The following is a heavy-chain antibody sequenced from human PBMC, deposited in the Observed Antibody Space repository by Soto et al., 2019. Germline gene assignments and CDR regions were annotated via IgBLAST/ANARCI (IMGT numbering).Heavy chain of an antibody. V-gene: IGHV1-69*13. D-gene: IGHD2-2*01. CDR2: IIPIFGTA. Sequence: GASVKVSCKASGGTFSSYAISWVRQAPGQGLEWMGGIIPIFGTANYAQKFQGRVTITADESTSTAYMELSSLRSEDTAVYYCARDLVLVPADSYYYYGMDVWGQGTTVTVSS. CDR1: GGTFSSYA. CDR3: ARDLVLVPADSYYYYGMDV. J-gene: IGHJ6*02.